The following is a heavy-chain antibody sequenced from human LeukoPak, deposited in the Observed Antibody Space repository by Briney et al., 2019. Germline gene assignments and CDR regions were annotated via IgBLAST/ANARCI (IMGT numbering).Heavy chain of an antibody. D-gene: IGHD2-8*01. CDR3: ARDATYCTNGVCYTRFDY. CDR2: MNLDGSEK. V-gene: IGHV3-7*01. J-gene: IGHJ4*02. CDR1: GFTFTSHW. Sequence: GGSLRLSCAASGFTFTSHWMSWARQAPGKGLEWVARMNLDGSEKYYVDSVKGRFTISRDNAKTSLYLEMNSLRAEDTAVYYCARDATYCTNGVCYTRFDYWGQGTLVTVSS.